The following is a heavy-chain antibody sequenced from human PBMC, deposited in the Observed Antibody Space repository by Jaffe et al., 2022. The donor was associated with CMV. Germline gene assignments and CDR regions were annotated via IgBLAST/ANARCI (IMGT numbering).Heavy chain of an antibody. D-gene: IGHD6-13*01. J-gene: IGHJ2*01. Sequence: QVQLVESGGGLVKPGGSLRLSCAASGFTFSDYYMSWIRQAPGKGLEWVSYISSSSSYTNYADSVKGRFTISRDNAKNSLYLQMNSLRAEDTAVYYCARGYYSSSWYLVKDYHWYFDLWGRGTLVTVSS. CDR1: GFTFSDYY. V-gene: IGHV3-11*06. CDR3: ARGYYSSSWYLVKDYHWYFDL. CDR2: ISSSSSYT.